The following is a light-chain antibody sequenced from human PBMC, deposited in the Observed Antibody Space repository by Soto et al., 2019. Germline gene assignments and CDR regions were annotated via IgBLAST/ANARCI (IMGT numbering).Light chain of an antibody. J-gene: IGLJ3*02. CDR2: EVS. CDR3: CSYAGSYTWV. V-gene: IGLV2-11*01. CDR1: SSDVGGYDF. Sequence: QSVLTQPRSVSGSPGQSVTISCTGTSSDVGGYDFVSWYQHPPGKAPKLIIYEVSKRPSGVPDRFSGSKSGNTASLSISGLQAEDEADYYCCSYAGSYTWVFGGGTKVTVL.